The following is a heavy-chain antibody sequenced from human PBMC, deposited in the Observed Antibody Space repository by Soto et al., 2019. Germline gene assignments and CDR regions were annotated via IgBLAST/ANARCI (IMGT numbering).Heavy chain of an antibody. CDR1: GGSISSYY. Sequence: SETLSLTCTVSGGSISSYYWSWIRQPPGKGLEWIGYIYYSGSTNYNPSLKSRVTISRDDSKSIAYLQMNSLKSEDTAVYYCSRLGRDGYTTPFDHWGQGTQVTVSS. CDR2: IYYSGST. CDR3: SRLGRDGYTTPFDH. V-gene: IGHV4-59*12. J-gene: IGHJ4*02. D-gene: IGHD2-15*01.